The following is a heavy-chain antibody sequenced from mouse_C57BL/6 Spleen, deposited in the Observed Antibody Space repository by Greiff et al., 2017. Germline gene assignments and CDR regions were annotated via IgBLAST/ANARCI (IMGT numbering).Heavy chain of an antibody. Sequence: VQLQQPGAELVKPGASVKLSCKASGYTFTSYWMQWVKQRPGQGLEWIGEFDPSDSYTNYNQKFKGKATLTVDTSSSTAYMQLSRLTSEDSAVYYCARSDYWGQGTSVTVSS. CDR2: FDPSDSYT. CDR1: GYTFTSYW. CDR3: ARSDY. J-gene: IGHJ4*01. V-gene: IGHV1-50*01.